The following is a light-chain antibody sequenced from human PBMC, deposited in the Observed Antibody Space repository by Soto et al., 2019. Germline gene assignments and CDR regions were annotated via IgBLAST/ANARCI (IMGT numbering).Light chain of an antibody. CDR2: AAS. V-gene: IGKV1-39*01. CDR3: QQSYNLKFT. CDR1: QSISRH. J-gene: IGKJ3*01. Sequence: DIQMTQSPSSLSASVGDRVTITCRASQSISRHLNWYQKKPGKAPKLLIYAASTLQSGVPSRFSGNESGTDFTLTISSLQPEDTATYYCQQSYNLKFTFGPGTKVDIK.